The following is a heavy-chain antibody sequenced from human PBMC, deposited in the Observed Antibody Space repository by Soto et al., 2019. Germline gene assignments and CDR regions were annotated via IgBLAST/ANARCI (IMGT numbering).Heavy chain of an antibody. J-gene: IGHJ6*02. CDR3: ARPPGQLLGNYYGMDV. Sequence: GASVKVSCKASGYTFTSYYMHWVRQAPGQGLEWMGIINPSGGSTSYAQKFQGRVTMTRDTSTSTVYMELSSLRSEDTAVYYCARPPGQLLGNYYGMDVWGQGTTVTVSS. V-gene: IGHV1-46*01. CDR1: GYTFTSYY. CDR2: INPSGGST. D-gene: IGHD7-27*01.